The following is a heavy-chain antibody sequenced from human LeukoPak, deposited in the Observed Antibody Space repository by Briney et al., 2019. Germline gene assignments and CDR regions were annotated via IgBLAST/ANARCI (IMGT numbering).Heavy chain of an antibody. Sequence: SVKVSRKASGGTFSSYAISWVRQAPGQGLEWMGGIIPIFGTANYAQKFQGRVTMTKDTSTSTVYMELSSLRSEDTAVYYCAREPGDYHFDFWGQGTLVTVSS. CDR2: IIPIFGTA. D-gene: IGHD4-17*01. J-gene: IGHJ4*02. V-gene: IGHV1-69*05. CDR3: AREPGDYHFDF. CDR1: GGTFSSYA.